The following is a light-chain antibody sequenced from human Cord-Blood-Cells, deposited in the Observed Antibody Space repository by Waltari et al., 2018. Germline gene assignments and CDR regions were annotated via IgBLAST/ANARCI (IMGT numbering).Light chain of an antibody. CDR1: SSDVGGYNY. CDR2: DVS. CDR3: SSYTSSSTLV. J-gene: IGLJ3*02. Sequence: QSALTQPASVSGSPGQSITISCPATSSDVGGYNYVSWYQQHPGKAPKLMIYDVSNRPSGVSKRFSGSKSGNTASLTISGRQAEDEADYYCSSYTSSSTLVFGGGTKLTVL. V-gene: IGLV2-14*03.